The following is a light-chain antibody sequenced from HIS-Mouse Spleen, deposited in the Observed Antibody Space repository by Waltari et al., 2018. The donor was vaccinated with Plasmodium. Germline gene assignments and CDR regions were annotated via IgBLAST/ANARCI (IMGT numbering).Light chain of an antibody. V-gene: IGLV2-8*01. J-gene: IGLJ2*01. CDR3: SSYAGSNNLV. CDR1: RRDVGGYNY. Sequence: QSALTQPPSASGSPGQSVTISCTGPRRDVGGYNYVPWYQHHPAKSPKLMIYEVSKRPSGVPDRFSGSKSGNTASLTVSGLQAEDEADYYCSSYAGSNNLVFGGGTKLTVL. CDR2: EVS.